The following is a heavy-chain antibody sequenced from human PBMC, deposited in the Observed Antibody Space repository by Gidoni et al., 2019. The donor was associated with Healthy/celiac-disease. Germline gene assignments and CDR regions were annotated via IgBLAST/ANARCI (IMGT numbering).Heavy chain of an antibody. CDR2: INPSGGST. CDR3: ARDRSPTYYYGSGSYPDDYYYYGMDV. CDR1: GYTFTSYS. J-gene: IGHJ6*02. Sequence: HVQLVQSGAAVKKPGASVKVSCKASGYTFTSYSMHWVRQAPGQGLEWMGIINPSGGSTSYAQKFQGRVTMTRDTSTSTVYMELSSLRSEDTAVYYCARDRSPTYYYGSGSYPDDYYYYGMDVWGQGTTVTVSS. V-gene: IGHV1-46*01. D-gene: IGHD3-10*01.